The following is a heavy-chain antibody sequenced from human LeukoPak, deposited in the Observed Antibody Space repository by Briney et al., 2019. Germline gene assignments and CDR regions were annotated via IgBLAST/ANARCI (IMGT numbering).Heavy chain of an antibody. CDR1: GFSLSTSEVG. D-gene: IGHD2-2*01. CDR3: ARFWGSTSLYNLDF. Sequence: SGPTLVKPTQTLTLTCTFSGFSLSTSEVGVGWVRQPPGKALEWLALIYWDGNKHYSPSLKSRLTITKDTSKNQVVLTMTNMDPVDTATYYCARFWGSTSLYNLDFWGQGTTVTVSS. J-gene: IGHJ6*02. V-gene: IGHV2-5*02. CDR2: IYWDGNK.